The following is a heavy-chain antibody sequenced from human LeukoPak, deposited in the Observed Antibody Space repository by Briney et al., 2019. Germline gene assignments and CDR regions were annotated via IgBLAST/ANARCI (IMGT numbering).Heavy chain of an antibody. J-gene: IGHJ4*02. CDR3: AKSSGWYYFDY. V-gene: IGHV3-7*03. CDR1: GFTFSSYA. CDR2: IKQDGSEK. Sequence: GGSLRLPCAASGFTFSSYAMSWVRQAPGKGLEWVANIKQDGSEKYYVDSVKGRFTISRDNAKNSLYLQMNSLGAEDTAVYYCAKSSGWYYFDYWGQGTLVTVSS. D-gene: IGHD6-19*01.